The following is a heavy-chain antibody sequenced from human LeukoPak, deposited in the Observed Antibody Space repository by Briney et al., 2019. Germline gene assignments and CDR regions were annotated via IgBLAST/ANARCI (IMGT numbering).Heavy chain of an antibody. CDR2: ISSSSSYI. Sequence: GGSLRLSCAASGFTFSSYSMNWVRQAPGKGLEWVSSISSSSSYIYYADSVKGRFTISRDNAKNSLYLQMNSLRAEDTAVYYCARWGREYYDFWSGYLFVPHGGDYNWFDPWGQGTLVTVSS. CDR3: ARWGREYYDFWSGYLFVPHGGDYNWFDP. CDR1: GFTFSSYS. V-gene: IGHV3-21*01. J-gene: IGHJ5*02. D-gene: IGHD3-3*01.